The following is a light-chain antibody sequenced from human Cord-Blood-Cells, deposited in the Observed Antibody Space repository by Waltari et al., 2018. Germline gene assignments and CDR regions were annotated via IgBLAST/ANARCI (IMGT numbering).Light chain of an antibody. CDR1: SASIARTY. J-gene: IGLJ3*02. CDR2: EDN. V-gene: IGLV6-57*03. CDR3: QSYDSSNQV. Sequence: NFMLTQPHSVSESPGKTVTISCTPSSASIARTYVQWYQQHPGSAPTTVIYEDNQRPSGVPDRFSGSIDSSSNSASLTISGLKTEDEADYYCQSYDSSNQVFGGGTKLTVL.